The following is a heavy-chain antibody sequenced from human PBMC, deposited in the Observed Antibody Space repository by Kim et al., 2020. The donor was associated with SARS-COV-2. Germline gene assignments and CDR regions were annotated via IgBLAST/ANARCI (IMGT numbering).Heavy chain of an antibody. Sequence: GGSLRLSCTAFGFTFSNHWMHWVRQAPETGLAWVSRINSDGSDTTYADSVKGRFTISRDNAKNTLYLHMNSLRVEDTAVYYCVGDIPYSSTSNWFDPWGQGTLVTASA. CDR1: GFTFSNHW. D-gene: IGHD6-19*01. J-gene: IGHJ5*02. V-gene: IGHV3-74*01. CDR2: INSDGSDT. CDR3: VGDIPYSSTSNWFDP.